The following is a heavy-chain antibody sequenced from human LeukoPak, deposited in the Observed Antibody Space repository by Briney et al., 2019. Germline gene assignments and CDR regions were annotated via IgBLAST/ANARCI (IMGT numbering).Heavy chain of an antibody. Sequence: KPSETLSLTCTVSGGSISSYYWSWIRQPAGKGLEWIGRIYTSGSTNYNPSLKSRVTMSVDTSKNQFSLKLSSVTAADTAVHYCARDTAAGTTYFQHWGQGTLVTVSS. D-gene: IGHD6-13*01. CDR3: ARDTAAGTTYFQH. V-gene: IGHV4-4*07. CDR2: IYTSGST. CDR1: GGSISSYY. J-gene: IGHJ1*01.